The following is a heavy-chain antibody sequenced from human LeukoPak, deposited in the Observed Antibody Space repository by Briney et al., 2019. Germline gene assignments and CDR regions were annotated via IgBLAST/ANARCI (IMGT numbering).Heavy chain of an antibody. CDR1: GFTFSSYE. CDR2: ISSSGSTI. V-gene: IGHV3-48*03. D-gene: IGHD2-2*01. CDR3: ARVTSYLHYFDN. Sequence: PGGSLRLSCAASGFTFSSYEMNWVRQAPGKGLEWVSYISSSGSTIYYADSVKGRFTISRDNAKKSLSLQMNSLRAEDTAVYYCARVTSYLHYFDNWGQGTLVIVYS. J-gene: IGHJ4*02.